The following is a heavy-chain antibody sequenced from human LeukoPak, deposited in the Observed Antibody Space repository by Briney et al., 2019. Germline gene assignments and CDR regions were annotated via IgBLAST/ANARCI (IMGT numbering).Heavy chain of an antibody. V-gene: IGHV4-4*07. CDR1: GGYITSNY. CDR3: AREAIITEDYYYYYYMDV. CDR2: IYISGST. Sequence: SETLSLTRTISGGYITSNYWSWIRQPAGKGLEWIGRIYISGSTDYNPSLKSRVSMSLDTSENQFSLELNSLTAADTAVYYCAREAIITEDYYYYYYMDVWGKGTMVTVSS. J-gene: IGHJ6*03.